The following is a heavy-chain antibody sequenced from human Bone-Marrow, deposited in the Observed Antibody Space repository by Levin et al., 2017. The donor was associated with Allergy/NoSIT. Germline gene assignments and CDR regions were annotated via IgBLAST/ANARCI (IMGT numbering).Heavy chain of an antibody. CDR1: GFTFGNYP. D-gene: IGHD2-2*01. Sequence: LSLTCAASGFTFGNYPMHWVRQSPGKGLEEVSIISYDGSNKYYADSVRGRFTISRDNSRNTLYLQMDSLRPEDTAMYFCVRDGRTFSLAFSPYYFDYWGQGTLVTVSS. CDR3: VRDGRTFSLAFSPYYFDY. CDR2: ISYDGSNK. J-gene: IGHJ4*02. V-gene: IGHV3-30*01.